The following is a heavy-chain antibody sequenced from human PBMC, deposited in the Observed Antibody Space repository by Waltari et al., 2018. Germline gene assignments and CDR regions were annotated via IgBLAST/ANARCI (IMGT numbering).Heavy chain of an antibody. CDR1: GLPFRTFG. CDR2: IKQDGSEK. Sequence: EVQLVESGGGLVQPGGSLRLSCAASGLPFRTFGLTWVRQAPGKGLEWVASIKQDGSEKYYVDSVKGRFTISRDNAKNSLYLQMNSLRDEDTAVYYCARGLSIRAMTMVVTVDYWGQGTLVTVSS. J-gene: IGHJ4*02. D-gene: IGHD4-17*01. V-gene: IGHV3-7*01. CDR3: ARGLSIRAMTMVVTVDY.